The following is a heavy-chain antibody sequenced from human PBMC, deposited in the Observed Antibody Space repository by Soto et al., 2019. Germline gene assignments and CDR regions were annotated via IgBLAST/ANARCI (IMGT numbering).Heavy chain of an antibody. CDR2: ISYDGSNK. V-gene: IGHV3-30*18. Sequence: QVQLVESGGGVVQPGRSLRLSCAASGFTFSSYGMHWVRQAPGKGLEWVAVISYDGSNKYYADSVKGRFTISRDNSNNTLYLQMNSLRAEDTAVYYCAKDRDIVVVVAALQHWGQGTLVTVSS. CDR3: AKDRDIVVVVAALQH. J-gene: IGHJ1*01. CDR1: GFTFSSYG. D-gene: IGHD2-15*01.